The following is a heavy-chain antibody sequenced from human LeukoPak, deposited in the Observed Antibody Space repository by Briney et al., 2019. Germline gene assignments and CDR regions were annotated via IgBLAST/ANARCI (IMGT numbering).Heavy chain of an antibody. D-gene: IGHD2/OR15-2a*01. CDR2: INPNSGGT. Sequence: ASVKVSCKASGYTFTVYFMHWVRQAPGQGLEWMGWINPNSGGTNYAQKFQGRVTMTRDRTISAVYMELSRLGSDDTAVYYCARGIYSYSTPFDYWGQGTLVTVSS. CDR1: GYTFTVYF. J-gene: IGHJ4*02. CDR3: ARGIYSYSTPFDY. V-gene: IGHV1-2*02.